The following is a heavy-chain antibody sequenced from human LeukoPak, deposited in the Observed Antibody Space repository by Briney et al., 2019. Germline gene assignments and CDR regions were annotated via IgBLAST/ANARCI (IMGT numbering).Heavy chain of an antibody. CDR3: ATDSGHAFSF. V-gene: IGHV3-74*01. CDR2: IYSDGSDT. CDR1: GFTYNTAW. Sequence: EGSLRLSCAASGFTYNTAWMHWVRQAPGKGLVWVSRIYSDGSDTTYADSVKGRFTIPRDNARNTLYLQMSSLRAKDTAVYYCATDSGHAFSFWGQGTMVTVSS. J-gene: IGHJ3*01. D-gene: IGHD3-10*01.